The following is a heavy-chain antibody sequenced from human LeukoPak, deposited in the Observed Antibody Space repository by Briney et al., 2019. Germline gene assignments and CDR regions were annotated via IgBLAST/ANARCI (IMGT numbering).Heavy chain of an antibody. V-gene: IGHV3-23*01. J-gene: IGHJ4*02. CDR1: GFTFSSYA. Sequence: GGSLRLSCAASGFTFSSYAMSWVRQAPGKGLEWVSAIIGSGGYTYYADSVKCRFTISRDNSKNTLSLQMDSLRAEDTAVYYCVKLRGIYLDFDYWGQGTLVTVSS. D-gene: IGHD1-26*01. CDR3: VKLRGIYLDFDY. CDR2: IIGSGGYT.